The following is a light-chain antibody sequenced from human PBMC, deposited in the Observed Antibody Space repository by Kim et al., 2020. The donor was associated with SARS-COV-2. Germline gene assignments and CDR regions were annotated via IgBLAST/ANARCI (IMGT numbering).Light chain of an antibody. CDR1: QSVSSNY. J-gene: IGKJ2*01. CDR3: QQDGTSTGYN. CDR2: AAS. V-gene: IGKV3-20*01. Sequence: EIVLTQSPGTLSLSPGERATLPCRASQSVSSNYLAWYQQKPGQAPRLLIYAASSRATGIPDRFSGSGSQTDFTLTINGLEPEDFALYYCQQDGTSTGYNFGQGTKLEI.